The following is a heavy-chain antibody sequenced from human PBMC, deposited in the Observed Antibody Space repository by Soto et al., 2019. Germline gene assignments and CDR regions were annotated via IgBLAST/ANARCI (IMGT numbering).Heavy chain of an antibody. CDR3: ATSLLWFGESSDSNDYYFDY. Sequence: GASVKVSCKASGYTFTGYYMHWVRQAPGQGLEWMGWINPNSGGTNYAQKFQGWVTMTRDTSISTAYMELSRLRSDDTAVYYCATSLLWFGESSDSNDYYFDYWGQGTLVTVSS. CDR1: GYTFTGYY. V-gene: IGHV1-2*04. CDR2: INPNSGGT. D-gene: IGHD3-10*01. J-gene: IGHJ4*02.